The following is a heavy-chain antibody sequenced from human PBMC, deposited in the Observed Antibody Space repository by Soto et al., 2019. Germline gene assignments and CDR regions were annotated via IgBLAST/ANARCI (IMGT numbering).Heavy chain of an antibody. D-gene: IGHD3-16*01. V-gene: IGHV3-33*01. CDR3: ARDGDVNTGFGKDY. CDR1: GFTFSNYG. CDR2: IWYDGGNK. Sequence: GGSLRLSCAASGFTFSNYGMHWVRQAPGKGLEWVAFIWYDGGNKYYAESVKGRFTISRDNSKNTLYPQMNSLRAEDTAVYYCARDGDVNTGFGKDYWGQGTLVTVSS. J-gene: IGHJ4*02.